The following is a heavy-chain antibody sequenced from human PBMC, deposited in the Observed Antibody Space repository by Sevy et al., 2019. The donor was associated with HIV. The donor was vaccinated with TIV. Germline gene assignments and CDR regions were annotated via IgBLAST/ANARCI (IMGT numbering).Heavy chain of an antibody. V-gene: IGHV1-2*02. CDR3: AGRGYDLLGGYSAPYFDY. J-gene: IGHJ4*02. Sequence: ASVKVSCKTSGYTFTGNYIHWVRQAPGQGLEWMGWINTNSGDTGTKYAQKFQGRVTMTSDRSINTVYMDLTRLSPDGTGGYYCAGRGYDLLGGYSAPYFDYWGQGTLVTVSS. CDR1: GYTFTGNY. CDR2: INTNSGDTGT. D-gene: IGHD2-15*01.